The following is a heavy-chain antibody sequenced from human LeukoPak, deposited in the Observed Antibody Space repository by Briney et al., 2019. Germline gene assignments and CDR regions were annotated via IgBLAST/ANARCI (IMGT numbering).Heavy chain of an antibody. D-gene: IGHD4-11*01. CDR1: GGSFSGYY. J-gene: IGHJ3*01. Sequence: PSETLSLTCAVYGGSFSGYYWSWIRQPPGKGLEWIGEINNSGSTNYNPSLKSRVTISVDTSKNQFSLKLSSVTAADTALYYCMRPLNTVHDSFDVWGQGTMVTVSS. V-gene: IGHV4-34*01. CDR3: MRPLNTVHDSFDV. CDR2: INNSGST.